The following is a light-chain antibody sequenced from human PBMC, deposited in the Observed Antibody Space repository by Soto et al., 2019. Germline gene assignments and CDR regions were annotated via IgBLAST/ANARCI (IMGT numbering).Light chain of an antibody. J-gene: IGLJ2*01. CDR3: SSYTRSSTLYVV. CDR1: SSDVGSYNL. CDR2: EGS. V-gene: IGLV2-14*02. Sequence: QSALTQPASVSGSPGQSITISCTGTSSDVGSYNLVSWYQQHPGKAPKLMIYEGSKRPSGVSNRFSGSKSGNTASLTISGLQAEDEADYYCSSYTRSSTLYVVFAGGTKLTVL.